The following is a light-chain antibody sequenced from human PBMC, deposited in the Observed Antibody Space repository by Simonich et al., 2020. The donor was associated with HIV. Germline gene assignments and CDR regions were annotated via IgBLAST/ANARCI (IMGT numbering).Light chain of an antibody. Sequence: DIQMTQSPSFLSASVGDRVTITCRASQSISSYLNWYQQKPGKAPKLLIYAASSLQSGVPSRFSGSGSGTDFTLKISRVEAEDVGFYYCMQGIRLPLTFGGGTKVEIK. V-gene: IGKV1-39*02. CDR3: MQGIRLPLT. J-gene: IGKJ4*01. CDR1: QSISSY. CDR2: AAS.